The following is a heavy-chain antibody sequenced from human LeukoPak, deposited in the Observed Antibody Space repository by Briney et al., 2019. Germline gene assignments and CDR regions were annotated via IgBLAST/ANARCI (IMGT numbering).Heavy chain of an antibody. D-gene: IGHD5-12*01. CDR3: ARAYSGYGQIDY. CDR1: GGSIRSYY. Sequence: PSETLSLTCTVSGGSIRSYYWSWIRQPPGKGLEWIGYIYYSGSTNYNPSLKRRVTISVDTSKNQFSLKLSSVTAADTAVYYCARAYSGYGQIDYWGQGTLVTVSS. J-gene: IGHJ4*02. CDR2: IYYSGST. V-gene: IGHV4-59*01.